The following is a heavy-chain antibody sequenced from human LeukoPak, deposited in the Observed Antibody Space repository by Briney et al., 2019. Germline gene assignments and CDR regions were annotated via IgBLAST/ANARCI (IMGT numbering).Heavy chain of an antibody. J-gene: IGHJ5*02. V-gene: IGHV3-30*18. CDR1: GFTFSSYG. D-gene: IGHD6-13*01. Sequence: PGGSLRLSCAASGFTFSSYGMHWVRQAPGKGLEWVAVISYDGSNKYYVDSVKGRFTISRDNSKNTLYLQMNSLRAEDTAVYYCAKLNSSSWYVWFDPWGQGTLVTVSS. CDR3: AKLNSSSWYVWFDP. CDR2: ISYDGSNK.